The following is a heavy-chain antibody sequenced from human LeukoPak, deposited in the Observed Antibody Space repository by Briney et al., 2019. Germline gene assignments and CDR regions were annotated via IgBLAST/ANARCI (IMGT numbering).Heavy chain of an antibody. V-gene: IGHV3-23*01. CDR1: GFTFSSYA. D-gene: IGHD2-21*02. CDR3: ARVSPRLVTAHAFDI. CDR2: ISGSGDST. J-gene: IGHJ3*02. Sequence: PGGSLRLSCAASGFTFSSYAMSWVRQAPGKGLEWVSAISGSGDSTNYVDSAKGRFTISRDNSKNTLYLQMNSLRAEDTAVYYCARVSPRLVTAHAFDIWGQGTMVTVSS.